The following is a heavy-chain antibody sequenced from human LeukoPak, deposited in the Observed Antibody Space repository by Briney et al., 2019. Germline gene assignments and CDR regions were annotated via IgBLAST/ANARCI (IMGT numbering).Heavy chain of an antibody. V-gene: IGHV1-3*01. Sequence: ASVNVSFRASGYTLTNYAMHWGGQARGQRGEWMGWINAGNGNTKYSQTFQGSVTITRDTSASTAYMELSSLRSEDTAVYYCAQLGSYDFWSGSGVDAFDIWGQGTMVTVSS. CDR1: GYTLTNYA. CDR3: AQLGSYDFWSGSGVDAFDI. D-gene: IGHD3-3*01. J-gene: IGHJ3*02. CDR2: INAGNGNT.